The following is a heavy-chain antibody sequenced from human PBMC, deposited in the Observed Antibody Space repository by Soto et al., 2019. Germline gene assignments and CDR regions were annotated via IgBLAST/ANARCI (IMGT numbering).Heavy chain of an antibody. CDR1: GFTFSNYW. Sequence: EVQLVVSGGDLIQPGGSLRLSCAASGFTFSNYWMHWVRQAPGKGLVWVSRINGDGSTTSYADSVKGRFTISRDNAKKTLSPQMNSLRAEDTAVYYCVRGSVYNWRGDFWGQGTRVTVSS. V-gene: IGHV3-74*01. J-gene: IGHJ4*02. CDR3: VRGSVYNWRGDF. CDR2: INGDGSTT. D-gene: IGHD1-20*01.